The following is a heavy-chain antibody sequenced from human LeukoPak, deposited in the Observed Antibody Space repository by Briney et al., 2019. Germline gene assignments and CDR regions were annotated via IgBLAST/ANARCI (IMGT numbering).Heavy chain of an antibody. V-gene: IGHV3-9*01. CDR3: AKAVYYDSSGYYSSSFWYFDL. CDR1: GFTFDDYA. D-gene: IGHD3-22*01. CDR2: ISWNSGSI. J-gene: IGHJ2*01. Sequence: GGSLRLSCAASGFTFDDYAMHWVRQAPGKGLEWVSGISWNSGSIGYADSVKGRFTISRDNAKNSLYLQMNSLRAEDTALYYCAKAVYYDSSGYYSSSFWYFDLWGRGTLVTVSS.